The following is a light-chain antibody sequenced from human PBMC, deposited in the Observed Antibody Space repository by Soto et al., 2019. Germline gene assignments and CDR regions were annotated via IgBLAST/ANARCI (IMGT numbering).Light chain of an antibody. CDR1: QTFSNS. J-gene: IGKJ5*01. V-gene: IGKV3-15*01. Sequence: EIVLTQSPGTLSLSPGERATLSCRAXQTFSNSFLSWFQQIPGQAPRLXIYGASMRATGIPARFSGSGSGTLFTLTITSLQSEDFAIYYCQQYNNWPLITFGQGTRLEI. CDR3: QQYNNWPLIT. CDR2: GAS.